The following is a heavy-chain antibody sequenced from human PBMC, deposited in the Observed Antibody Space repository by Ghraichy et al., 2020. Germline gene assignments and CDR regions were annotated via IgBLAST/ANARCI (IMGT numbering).Heavy chain of an antibody. CDR2: ISDSGGST. D-gene: IGHD6-13*01. V-gene: IGHV3-23*01. Sequence: GESLNISCAASGFTFSTYAMSWVRQAPGKGLEWVSGISDSGGSTYYADSVKGRFTISRDNSKNTLFLQMNSLRAEDTAVYYCAKDGSSWFSSSWYRFDYWGQGILVTVSS. J-gene: IGHJ4*02. CDR1: GFTFSTYA. CDR3: AKDGSSWFSSSWYRFDY.